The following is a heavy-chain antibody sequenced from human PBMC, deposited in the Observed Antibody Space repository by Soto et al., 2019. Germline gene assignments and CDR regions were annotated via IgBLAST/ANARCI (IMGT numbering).Heavy chain of an antibody. CDR2: IDYSGRT. CDR1: GYLISSGYY. V-gene: IGHV4-38-2*02. CDR3: ARDLSSGYDYYYFDY. J-gene: IGHJ4*02. Sequence: KSSETLSLTCSVSGYLISSGYYWGWIRQTPGKGLEGLGSIDYSGRTYYNPSLKSRVSTSFDLSKNQFSLTLRSVTAADTAVYFCARDLSSGYDYYYFDYWGQGTLVTVSS. D-gene: IGHD3-22*01.